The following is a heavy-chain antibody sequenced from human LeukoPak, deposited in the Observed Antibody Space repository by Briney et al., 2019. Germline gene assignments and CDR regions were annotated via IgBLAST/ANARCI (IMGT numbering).Heavy chain of an antibody. CDR2: IYYSGNT. V-gene: IGHV4-39*07. CDR1: GGSIRSTTYY. J-gene: IGHJ4*02. CDR3: ARAPHFFDTSGSRYYFDY. D-gene: IGHD3-22*01. Sequence: SETLSLTCSVSGGSIRSTTYYWGWIRQPPGKRLEWIGSIYYSGNTYYSPSLMSRVTISVGTSKNQFSLNLNSVTAADTAVYYCARAPHFFDTSGSRYYFDYWGQGALVTVSS.